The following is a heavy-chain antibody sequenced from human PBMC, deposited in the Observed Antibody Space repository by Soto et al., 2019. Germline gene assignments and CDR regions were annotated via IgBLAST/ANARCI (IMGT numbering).Heavy chain of an antibody. CDR2: VIPIFGIA. V-gene: IGHV1-69*08. Sequence: QVQLVQSGAEVKKPGSSVKVSCKASGGTFSRYSITWVRQAPGHGLEWLGRVIPIFGIASYAQKFKDRVTVTADKSTSTAYMELSNLRPDDTAVYYCAREDRDRETGLVPAAIAGMDVWRLGATVTVSS. D-gene: IGHD2-2*01. CDR3: AREDRDRETGLVPAAIAGMDV. CDR1: GGTFSRYS. J-gene: IGHJ6*02.